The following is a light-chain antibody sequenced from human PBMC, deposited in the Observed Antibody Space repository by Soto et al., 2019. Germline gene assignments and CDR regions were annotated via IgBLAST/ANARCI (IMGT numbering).Light chain of an antibody. V-gene: IGLV2-14*01. J-gene: IGLJ1*01. Sequence: QSVLTQPASVSGSPGQSITISCTGTRSDVDGYNYVSWYQQHPGKAPKFMIYDVSNRPSGVSNRFSGSKSGNTASLTISGLQAEDEADYYCSSYTTSNTRQIVFGTGTKVTVL. CDR3: SSYTTSNTRQIV. CDR2: DVS. CDR1: RSDVDGYNY.